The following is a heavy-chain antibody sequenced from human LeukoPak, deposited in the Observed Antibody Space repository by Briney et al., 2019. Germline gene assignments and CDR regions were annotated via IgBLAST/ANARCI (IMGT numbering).Heavy chain of an antibody. D-gene: IGHD5-24*01. J-gene: IGHJ4*02. CDR1: GGTFSSYA. Sequence: SVKVSCKASGGTFSSYAISWVRQAPGQGLEWMGGIIPIFGTANYAQKFQGRVTITADESTSTAYMELSSLRSEDTAVYYCARAFSAPRGIDGYNSELFDYWGQGTLVTVSS. CDR2: IIPIFGTA. V-gene: IGHV1-69*13. CDR3: ARAFSAPRGIDGYNSELFDY.